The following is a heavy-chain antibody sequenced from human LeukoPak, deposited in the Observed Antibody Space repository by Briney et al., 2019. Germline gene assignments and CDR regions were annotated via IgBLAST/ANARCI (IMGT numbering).Heavy chain of an antibody. J-gene: IGHJ2*01. CDR3: AKFRLPGIGLRDWFFDL. CDR2: IYNNGIN. CDR1: GGSISTYY. Sequence: PSETLSLTCTVSGGSISTYYWSWIRQSPGKGLEWIGYIYNNGINNYNPSLRRRVTISIDTSKNQLSLKLNSVTAADTAVYYCAKFRLPGIGLRDWFFDLWGRGALVTVSS. V-gene: IGHV4-59*08. D-gene: IGHD3-10*01.